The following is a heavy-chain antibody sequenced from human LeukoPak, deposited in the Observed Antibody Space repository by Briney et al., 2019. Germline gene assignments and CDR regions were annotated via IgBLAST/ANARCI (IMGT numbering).Heavy chain of an antibody. CDR1: GFTFSSYG. D-gene: IGHD3-3*01. Sequence: GGSLRLSCAASGFTFSSYGVHWVRQAPGKGLEWVAFIRYDGSNKYYADSVKGRFTISRDNSKNTLYLQMNSLRAEDTAVYYCAKDPKEFYDFWSGSPFGYWGQGTLVTVSS. J-gene: IGHJ4*02. CDR2: IRYDGSNK. V-gene: IGHV3-30*02. CDR3: AKDPKEFYDFWSGSPFGY.